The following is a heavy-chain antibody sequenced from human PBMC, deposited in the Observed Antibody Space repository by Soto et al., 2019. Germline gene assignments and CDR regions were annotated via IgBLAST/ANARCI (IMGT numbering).Heavy chain of an antibody. D-gene: IGHD2-15*01. CDR3: ASVGLGYCSGGSCYSRFDY. CDR2: IYYSGST. J-gene: IGHJ4*02. V-gene: IGHV4-59*01. Sequence: PSETLSLTCTVSGGSISSYYWSWIRQPPGKGLEWIGYIYYSGSTNYNPSLKSRVTISVDTSKNQFSLKLSSVTAADTAVYYCASVGLGYCSGGSCYSRFDYWGQGTLVTVSS. CDR1: GGSISSYY.